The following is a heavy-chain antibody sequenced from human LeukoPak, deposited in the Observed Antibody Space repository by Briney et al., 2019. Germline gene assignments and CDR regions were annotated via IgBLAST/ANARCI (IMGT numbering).Heavy chain of an antibody. J-gene: IGHJ4*02. CDR1: GYTFTTYD. CDR2: MNPNSGNT. CDR3: AREDYYDSGSNDY. V-gene: IGHV1-8*03. D-gene: IGHD3-22*01. Sequence: ASVKVSCKASGYTFTTYDITWVRQAPGQGREWMGWMNPNSGNTAYAQKFQGRVTITRNTSISTAYMELSSLRSEDTAVYYCAREDYYDSGSNDYWGQGTLVTVSS.